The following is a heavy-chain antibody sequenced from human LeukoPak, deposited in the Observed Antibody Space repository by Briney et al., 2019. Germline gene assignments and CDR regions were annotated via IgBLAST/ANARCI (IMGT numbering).Heavy chain of an antibody. CDR2: INPNSRGT. V-gene: IGHV1-2*02. D-gene: IGHD3-10*01. CDR3: AREPSGNYFDY. Sequence: ASVKVSCKAFGYTFTGYDMHWVRQAPGQGPGWMGWINPNSRGTNYAQKFQGTVTMTRDTSISTAYMELSRLRSDDTAVYYCAREPSGNYFDYWGQGTLVTVSS. CDR1: GYTFTGYD. J-gene: IGHJ4*02.